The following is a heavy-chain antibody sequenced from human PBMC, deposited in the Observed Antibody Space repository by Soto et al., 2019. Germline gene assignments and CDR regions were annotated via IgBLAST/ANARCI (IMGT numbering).Heavy chain of an antibody. D-gene: IGHD7-27*01. V-gene: IGHV4-59*11. Sequence: ESLSPTCTLSGPSIYNHSWGWVRPLPGKGLEWIGYIYYTCGTNYNPTLKSRVTMSVDTSKNRVSLNLSSLTAADTGIYYCTRANWYYEYWGQGTLVTVSS. CDR1: GPSIYNHS. CDR3: TRANWYYEY. J-gene: IGHJ4*02. CDR2: IYYTCGT.